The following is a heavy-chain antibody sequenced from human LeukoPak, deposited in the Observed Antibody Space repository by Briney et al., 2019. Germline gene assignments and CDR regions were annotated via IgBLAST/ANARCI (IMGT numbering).Heavy chain of an antibody. Sequence: LAGGSLRLSCAASGFTFSSYAMSWVRQAPGKGLEWVSAISGSGGSTYYADSVKGRFTISRDNSKNTLYLQMNSLRAEDTAVYYCAKDWHYYDSSGSDNWGQGTLVTVSS. V-gene: IGHV3-23*01. CDR1: GFTFSSYA. D-gene: IGHD3-22*01. J-gene: IGHJ4*02. CDR2: ISGSGGST. CDR3: AKDWHYYDSSGSDN.